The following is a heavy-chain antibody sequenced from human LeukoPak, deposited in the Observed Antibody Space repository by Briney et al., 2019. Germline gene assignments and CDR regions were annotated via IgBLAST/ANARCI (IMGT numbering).Heavy chain of an antibody. Sequence: GGSLRLSCAASGFTFSDHYMTWIRQAPGKGLEWVSYMSSTGSPIYYADSLKGRFTISRDNAKNSLYLQMTSLRAEDTAFYYCARLRSNSWYSVDNWGLGTLVTVSS. V-gene: IGHV3-11*01. CDR3: ARLRSNSWYSVDN. D-gene: IGHD6-13*01. J-gene: IGHJ4*02. CDR2: MSSTGSPI. CDR1: GFTFSDHY.